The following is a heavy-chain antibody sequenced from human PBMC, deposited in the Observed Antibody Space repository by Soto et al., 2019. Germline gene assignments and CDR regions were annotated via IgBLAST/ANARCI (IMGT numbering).Heavy chain of an antibody. D-gene: IGHD4-17*01. CDR2: IYPGDSDT. V-gene: IGHV5-51*01. Sequence: GESLKISCNGSGYSFISHWIGWVRQMPGKGLEWMGSIYPGDSDTRNSPSFHGQVTISADKSIGTAYLQWSSLKASDSAMYYCVRQGYGGTPVDYWDQGTLVTVSS. CDR1: GYSFISHW. CDR3: VRQGYGGTPVDY. J-gene: IGHJ4*02.